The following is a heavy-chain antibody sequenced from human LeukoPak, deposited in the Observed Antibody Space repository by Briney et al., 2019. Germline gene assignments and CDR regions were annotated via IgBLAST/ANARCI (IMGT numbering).Heavy chain of an antibody. CDR3: ASTSGYSYAKFDY. CDR2: IYSGGDT. Sequence: GSLRLSCAASGFTVSIKYMTWVRQTPGKGLEWVSVIYSGGDTFYADSVKGRFTISRDNSKNTLYLHMNSLRAEDTAVYYCASTSGYSYAKFDYWGQGTLVTVSS. D-gene: IGHD5-18*01. CDR1: GFTVSIKY. V-gene: IGHV3-53*01. J-gene: IGHJ4*02.